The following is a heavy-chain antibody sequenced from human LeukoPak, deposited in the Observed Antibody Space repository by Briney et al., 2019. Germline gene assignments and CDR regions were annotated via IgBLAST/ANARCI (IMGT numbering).Heavy chain of an antibody. CDR1: GDSISNYY. J-gene: IGHJ4*02. CDR3: ARGFICSSTSCLFDY. CDR2: IDYRGST. V-gene: IGHV4-59*12. D-gene: IGHD2-2*01. Sequence: SETLSLTCTVSGDSISNYYWSWIRQPPGKGLEWIAYIDYRGSTTYNPSLRSRITISVDTSKNQFSLKLSSVTAADTAVYYCARGFICSSTSCLFDYWGQGTLVTVSS.